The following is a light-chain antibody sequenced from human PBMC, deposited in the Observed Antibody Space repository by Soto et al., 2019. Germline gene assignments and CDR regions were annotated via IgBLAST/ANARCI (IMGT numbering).Light chain of an antibody. CDR1: QSVGSSY. J-gene: IGKJ2*01. CDR3: QQYGDSPMFT. Sequence: EVVLTQSPGTLSLSPGERAILSCRASQSVGSSYLAWYQQKPGQAPRLLIYSGSYRATGIPDRFSGSGSEADFTLTTSRLEPEDFAVYYCQQYGDSPMFTFGQGTNLEIK. V-gene: IGKV3-20*01. CDR2: SGS.